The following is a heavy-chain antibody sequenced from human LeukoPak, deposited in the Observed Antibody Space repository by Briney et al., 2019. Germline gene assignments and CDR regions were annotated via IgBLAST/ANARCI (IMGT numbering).Heavy chain of an antibody. CDR2: INAGNGNS. CDR3: ARELYGSERLWGDYYYALDV. CDR1: GYTFTNYA. V-gene: IGHV1-3*01. Sequence: ASVKVSCKASGYTFTNYAVHWVRRAPGQRLEWMGWINAGNGNSRYSQRFQGRATITRDTSASTAYMELSRLRSEDTAVYYCARELYGSERLWGDYYYALDVWGQGTKVTVSS. J-gene: IGHJ6*02. D-gene: IGHD3-10*01.